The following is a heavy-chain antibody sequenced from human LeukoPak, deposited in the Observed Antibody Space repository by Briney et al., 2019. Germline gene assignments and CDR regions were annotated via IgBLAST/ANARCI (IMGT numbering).Heavy chain of an antibody. J-gene: IGHJ4*02. D-gene: IGHD3-22*01. CDR2: IIPIFGTA. Sequence: SVKVSCKASGGTFSSYAISWVRQAPGQGLEWMGGIIPIFGTANYAQKFQCRVTITTDESTSTAYMELSSLRSEDTAVYYCARKPGYYDSSGYDYWGQGTLVTVSS. CDR3: ARKPGYYDSSGYDY. V-gene: IGHV1-69*05. CDR1: GGTFSSYA.